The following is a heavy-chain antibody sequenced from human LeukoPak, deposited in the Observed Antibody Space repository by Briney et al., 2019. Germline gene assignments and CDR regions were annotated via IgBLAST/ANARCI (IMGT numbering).Heavy chain of an antibody. CDR3: ASLGETAMASPFDY. Sequence: SETLSLTCTISGGSISSSNYYWAWIRQPPGKGLEWIGEINHSGSTNYNPSLKSRVTISVDTSKNQFSLKLSSVTAADTAVYYCASLGETAMASPFDYWGQGTLVTVSS. V-gene: IGHV4-39*07. D-gene: IGHD5-18*01. J-gene: IGHJ4*02. CDR2: INHSGST. CDR1: GGSISSSNYY.